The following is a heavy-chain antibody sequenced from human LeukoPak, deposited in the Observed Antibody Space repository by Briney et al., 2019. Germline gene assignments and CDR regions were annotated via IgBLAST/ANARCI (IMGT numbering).Heavy chain of an antibody. J-gene: IGHJ4*02. V-gene: IGHV4-59*01. CDR3: ARSSGYYRNFDY. D-gene: IGHD3-22*01. Sequence: PSETLSLTCTVSGGSISSYYWSWIRQPPGKGLEWSGYIYYSGSTNYNPSLKSRVTISVDTSKNQFSLNLSSVTAADTAVYYCARSSGYYRNFDYWGQGTLVTVSS. CDR1: GGSISSYY. CDR2: IYYSGST.